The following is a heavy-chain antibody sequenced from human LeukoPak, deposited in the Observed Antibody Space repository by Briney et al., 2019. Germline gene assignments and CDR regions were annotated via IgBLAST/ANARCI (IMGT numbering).Heavy chain of an antibody. J-gene: IGHJ4*02. CDR2: FYYSGDT. V-gene: IGHV4-59*01. CDR3: ARWNYDILTGYRYFDY. D-gene: IGHD3-9*01. CDR1: GGSIRGFY. Sequence: SETLSLTCSVSGGSIRGFYWSWIRQPPGRTLEWIGYFYYSGDTNYNPALESRVTISVDMSKNQFSLKLSSVTAADTAVYYCARWNYDILTGYRYFDYWGQGTLVTVSS.